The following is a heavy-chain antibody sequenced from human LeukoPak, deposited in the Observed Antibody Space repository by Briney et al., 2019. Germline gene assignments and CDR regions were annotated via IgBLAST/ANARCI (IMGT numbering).Heavy chain of an antibody. CDR2: VHQSGST. D-gene: IGHD1-14*01. Sequence: SETQSLTCTVSSYSLRRGYHWGWVRQPPGKGLEWIASVHQSGSTYYNPSLKSRLTISADTSKNQFSLKLDSVTAADTAVYYCARVNFNPDYWGQGTLVTVSS. J-gene: IGHJ4*02. CDR1: SYSLRRGYH. V-gene: IGHV4-38-2*02. CDR3: ARVNFNPDY.